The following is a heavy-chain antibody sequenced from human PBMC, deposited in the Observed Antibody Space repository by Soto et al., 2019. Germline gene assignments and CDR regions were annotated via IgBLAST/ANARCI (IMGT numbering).Heavy chain of an antibody. D-gene: IGHD2-15*01. CDR2: VDPRSGAT. Sequence: ASVKVSCKPFGYTFTAYYIHWLRQAPGQGLECVGWVDPRSGATNYAQRFQVRVVMTRDMSVHTVYMVLSGLTSADTAIYYCSTDDSRPDAFWG. CDR3: STDDSRPDAF. J-gene: IGHJ2*01. V-gene: IGHV1-2*02. CDR1: GYTFTAYY.